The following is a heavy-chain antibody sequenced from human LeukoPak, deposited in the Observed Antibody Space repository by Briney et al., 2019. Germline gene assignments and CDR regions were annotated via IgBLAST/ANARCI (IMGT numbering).Heavy chain of an antibody. V-gene: IGHV4-39*07. Sequence: SETLSLTCSVSGTSMTNTPSYWGWVRHSPGKGLEWIATMYYSGSTYYNPSLKSRVTISVDTSKNQFSLKLSSVTAADTAVYYCARDGDYVSNTNYYYMDVWGKGTTVTVSS. CDR2: MYYSGST. CDR1: GTSMTNTPSY. J-gene: IGHJ6*03. CDR3: ARDGDYVSNTNYYYMDV. D-gene: IGHD4-17*01.